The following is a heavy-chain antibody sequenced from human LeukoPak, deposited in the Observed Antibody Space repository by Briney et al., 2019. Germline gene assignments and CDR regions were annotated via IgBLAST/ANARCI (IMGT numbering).Heavy chain of an antibody. CDR2: INHSGST. V-gene: IGHV4-34*01. CDR3: ARAGVLRYFDWLPLIPYYFDY. J-gene: IGHJ4*02. CDR1: GGSFSGYY. Sequence: RASETLSLTCAVYGGSFSGYYWSWIRQPPGKGLEWIGEINHSGSTNYNPSLKSRVTISVDTSKNQFSLKLSSVTAADTAVYYCARAGVLRYFDWLPLIPYYFDYWGQGTLVTVSS. D-gene: IGHD3-9*01.